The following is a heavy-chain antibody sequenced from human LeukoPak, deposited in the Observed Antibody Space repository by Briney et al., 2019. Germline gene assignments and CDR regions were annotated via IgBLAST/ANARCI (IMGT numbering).Heavy chain of an antibody. CDR2: IYYSGST. Sequence: SETLSLTCTVSGGSISSSSYYWGWIRQPPGKGLEWIGYIYYSGSTNYNPSLKSRVTISVDTSKNQFSLKLSSVTAADTAVYYCARVKMGVRGVYYYYYYMDVWGKGTTVTISS. V-gene: IGHV4-61*05. CDR1: GGSISSSSYY. CDR3: ARVKMGVRGVYYYYYYMDV. D-gene: IGHD3-10*01. J-gene: IGHJ6*03.